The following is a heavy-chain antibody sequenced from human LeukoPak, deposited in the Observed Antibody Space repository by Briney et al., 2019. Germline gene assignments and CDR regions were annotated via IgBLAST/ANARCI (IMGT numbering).Heavy chain of an antibody. J-gene: IGHJ3*02. Sequence: PGGSLRLSCAASGFTFSSYWVHWVRHAPGKGLVWVSRINSDGSSTSYADSVKGRFTISRDSAKNTLYLQMNSLRAEDTAVYYCASDGGYDAFDIWGQGTMVTVSS. CDR3: ASDGGYDAFDI. CDR2: INSDGSST. CDR1: GFTFSSYW. D-gene: IGHD5-18*01. V-gene: IGHV3-74*01.